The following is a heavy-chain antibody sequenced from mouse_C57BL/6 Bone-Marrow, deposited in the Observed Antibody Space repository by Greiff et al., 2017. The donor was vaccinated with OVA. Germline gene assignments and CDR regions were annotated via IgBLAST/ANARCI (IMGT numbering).Heavy chain of an antibody. V-gene: IGHV1-64*01. CDR2: IHPNSGST. Sequence: QVQLQQPGAELVKPGASVKLSCKASGYTFTSYWLHWVKQRPGQGLEWIGMIHPNSGSTNYNEKFKSKATLTVDKSSSTAYMQLSSLTSEDSAVYYCARSRGSSPGDYWGQGTTLTVSS. J-gene: IGHJ2*01. CDR3: ARSRGSSPGDY. CDR1: GYTFTSYW. D-gene: IGHD1-1*01.